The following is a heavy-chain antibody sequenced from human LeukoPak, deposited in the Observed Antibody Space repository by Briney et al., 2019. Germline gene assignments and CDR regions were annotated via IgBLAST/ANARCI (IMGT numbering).Heavy chain of an antibody. V-gene: IGHV4-59*08. CDR2: VYYSGRT. Sequence: SETLSLTCTVSGGSISSYYWTCVRQPPGKGLEWIGYVYYSGRTDYNPSLKSRVTISVDTSNKQFSLNLSSVTAADTAVYYCARRCSGPTCYTDAYDIWGQGTMVTVSS. J-gene: IGHJ3*02. CDR3: ARRCSGPTCYTDAYDI. CDR1: GGSISSYY. D-gene: IGHD2-2*02.